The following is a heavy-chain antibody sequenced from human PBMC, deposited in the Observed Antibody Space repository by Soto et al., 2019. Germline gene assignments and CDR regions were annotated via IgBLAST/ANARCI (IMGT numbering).Heavy chain of an antibody. CDR2: IYYRGNT. CDR3: ARQPGYYDILTGYSTYYFDY. Sequence: SETLSLTCTVSGGSISRYYWNWIRQPPGKGLEWIGYIYYRGNTNYNPSLKSRVTISVDTSKNQFSLKLSSVTAADTAVYYCARQPGYYDILTGYSTYYFDYWGQGTPVT. J-gene: IGHJ4*02. D-gene: IGHD3-9*01. CDR1: GGSISRYY. V-gene: IGHV4-59*08.